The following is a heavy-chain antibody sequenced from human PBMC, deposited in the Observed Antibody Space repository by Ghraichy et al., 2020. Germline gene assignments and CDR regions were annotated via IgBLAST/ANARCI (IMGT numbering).Heavy chain of an antibody. Sequence: SETLSLTCAVYGGSFSGYYWSWIRQPPGKGLEWIGEINHSGSTNYNPSLKSRVTISVDTSKNQFSLKLSSVTAADTAVYYCARLRTYYDSSGYVDWGQGTLVTVSS. V-gene: IGHV4-34*01. CDR1: GGSFSGYY. J-gene: IGHJ4*02. D-gene: IGHD3-22*01. CDR2: INHSGST. CDR3: ARLRTYYDSSGYVD.